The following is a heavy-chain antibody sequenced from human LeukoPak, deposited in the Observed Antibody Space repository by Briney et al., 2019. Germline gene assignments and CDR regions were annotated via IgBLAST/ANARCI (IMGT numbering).Heavy chain of an antibody. J-gene: IGHJ3*02. V-gene: IGHV4-4*02. CDR1: GGSISSSNW. CDR3: ARSGWLRRPDGSTQNDAFDI. D-gene: IGHD3-22*01. Sequence: SETLSLTCAVSGGSISSSNWWSWVRQPPGKGLEWIGEIYHSGSTNYNPSLKSRVTISVDKSKNQFSLKLSSVTAADTAVYYCARSGWLRRPDGSTQNDAFDIWGQGTMVTVSS. CDR2: IYHSGST.